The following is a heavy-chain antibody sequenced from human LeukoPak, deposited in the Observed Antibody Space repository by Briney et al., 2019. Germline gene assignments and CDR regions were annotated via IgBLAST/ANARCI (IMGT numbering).Heavy chain of an antibody. CDR3: ARKEVSGSLDY. V-gene: IGHV3-21*01. CDR1: GFTFSSYS. J-gene: IGHJ4*02. CDR2: ISSSSSYI. D-gene: IGHD1-26*01. Sequence: GGSLRLSCAVSGFTFSSYSMNWVRQAPGRGLEWVSSISSSSSYIYYADSVKGRFTISRDNAKNSLYLQMNSLRAEDTAVYYCARKEVSGSLDYWGQGTLVTVSS.